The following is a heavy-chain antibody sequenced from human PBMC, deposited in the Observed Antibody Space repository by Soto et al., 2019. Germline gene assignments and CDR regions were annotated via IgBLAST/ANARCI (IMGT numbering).Heavy chain of an antibody. Sequence: PGGSLRLSCAASGFTFSSYGMHWVRQAPGKGLEWVAVIWYDGSNKDYADPVKGRFTISRDNSKNTVFLQMNSLRAEDTAVYYCARDPGWSRSWVYSDYCGQGPSVTVSS. J-gene: IGHJ4*02. CDR2: IWYDGSNK. CDR3: ARDPGWSRSWVYSDY. D-gene: IGHD6-13*01. V-gene: IGHV3-33*01. CDR1: GFTFSSYG.